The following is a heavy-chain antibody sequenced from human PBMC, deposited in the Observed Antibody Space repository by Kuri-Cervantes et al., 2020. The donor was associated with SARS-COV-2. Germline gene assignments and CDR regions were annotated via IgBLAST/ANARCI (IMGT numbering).Heavy chain of an antibody. CDR1: GFTFSSDA. CDR2: ISGSGGST. CDR3: AKGGAADNHYYYYYGMDV. V-gene: IGHV3-23*01. D-gene: IGHD3-16*01. J-gene: IGHJ6*02. Sequence: GESLKISCAASGFTFSSDAMSWVRQAPGKGLEWVSAISGSGGSTYYADSVKGRFTISRDNSKNTLYLQMNSLRAEDTAVYYCAKGGAADNHYYYYYGMDVWGQGTTVTVSS.